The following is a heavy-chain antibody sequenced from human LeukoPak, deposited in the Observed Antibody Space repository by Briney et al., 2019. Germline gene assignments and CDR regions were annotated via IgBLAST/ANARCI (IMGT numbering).Heavy chain of an antibody. CDR2: IWYDGSNK. CDR1: GFTFSSYG. V-gene: IGHV3-33*01. CDR3: ARDSPHCTNGVCHFDY. Sequence: GGSLRLSCAASGFTFSSYGMHWVRQAPGKGLEWVAVIWYDGSNKYYADSVKGRFTISRDNSKNTLYLQMNSLRAEDTAVYYCARDSPHCTNGVCHFDYWDQGTLVTVSS. D-gene: IGHD2-8*01. J-gene: IGHJ4*02.